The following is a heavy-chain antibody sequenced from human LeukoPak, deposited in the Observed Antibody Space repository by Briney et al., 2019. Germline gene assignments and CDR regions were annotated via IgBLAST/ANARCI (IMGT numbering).Heavy chain of an antibody. CDR1: GYTFTSYG. J-gene: IGHJ4*02. CDR3: ARDGPSGDITMIVVVSMDSSSTYFDY. Sequence: ASVKVSCKASGYTFTSYGISWVRQAPGQGLEWMGWISAYNGNTNCAQKLQGRVTMTTDTSTSTAYMELRSLRSDDTAVYYCARDGPSGDITMIVVVSMDSSSTYFDYWGQGTLVTVSS. CDR2: ISAYNGNT. V-gene: IGHV1-18*01. D-gene: IGHD3-22*01.